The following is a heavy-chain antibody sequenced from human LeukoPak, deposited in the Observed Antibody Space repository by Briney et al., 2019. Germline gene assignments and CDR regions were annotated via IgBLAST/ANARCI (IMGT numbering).Heavy chain of an antibody. D-gene: IGHD4-23*01. CDR1: GDSVSSNSAA. CDR2: TYYRSKWYN. Sequence: SQTLSLTCAISGDSVSSNSAAWNWIRQSPSRGLEWLGRTYYRSKWYNDYTVSMRSRITINPDTSKNQFSLQLNSVTPEDTAVYYCARGMVKIKYYMDVWGKGTTVTVSS. CDR3: ARGMVKIKYYMDV. V-gene: IGHV6-1*01. J-gene: IGHJ6*03.